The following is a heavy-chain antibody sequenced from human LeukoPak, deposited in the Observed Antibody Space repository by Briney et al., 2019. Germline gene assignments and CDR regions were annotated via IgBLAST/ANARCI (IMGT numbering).Heavy chain of an antibody. J-gene: IGHJ4*02. CDR1: GFTFSDYY. CDR2: ISSSGSTI. CDR3: AANSYYDFWSGYSVADY. D-gene: IGHD3-3*01. V-gene: IGHV3-11*01. Sequence: GGSLRLSCAASGFTFSDYYMSWIRQAPGKGLEWVSYISSSGSTIYYADSVRGRFTISRDNAKNSLYLQMNSLRAEDTAVYYCAANSYYDFWSGYSVADYWGQGTLVTVSS.